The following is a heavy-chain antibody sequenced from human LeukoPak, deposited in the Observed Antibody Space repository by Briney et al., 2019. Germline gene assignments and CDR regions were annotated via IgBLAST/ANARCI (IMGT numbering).Heavy chain of an antibody. V-gene: IGHV4-61*02. CDR2: IYTSGST. CDR1: GGSISSGSYY. Sequence: SETLSLTCTVSGGSISSGSYYWSWIRQPAGKGLEWIGRIYTSGSTNYNPSLKSRVTISVDTSKNQFSLKLSSVTAADTAVYYCARDRCSSTSCYKAFDIWGQGTMVTVSS. D-gene: IGHD2-2*02. J-gene: IGHJ3*02. CDR3: ARDRCSSTSCYKAFDI.